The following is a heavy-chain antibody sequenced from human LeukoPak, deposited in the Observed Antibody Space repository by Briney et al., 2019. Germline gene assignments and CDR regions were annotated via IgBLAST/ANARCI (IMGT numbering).Heavy chain of an antibody. Sequence: PSETLSLTCTVSGGSISSYYWSWIRQPPGKGLEWIGYIYYSGSTNYNPSLKSRVTISVDTSKNQFSLKLSSVTAEDTAMYYCAKDLRRDGYNFDYWGQGTLVTVSS. D-gene: IGHD5-24*01. V-gene: IGHV4-59*01. CDR1: GGSISSYY. CDR2: IYYSGST. J-gene: IGHJ4*02. CDR3: AKDLRRDGYNFDY.